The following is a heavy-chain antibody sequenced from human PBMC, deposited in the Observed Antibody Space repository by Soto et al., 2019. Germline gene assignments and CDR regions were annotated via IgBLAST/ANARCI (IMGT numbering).Heavy chain of an antibody. V-gene: IGHV3-23*01. CDR1: GFTFSSYA. J-gene: IGHJ4*02. CDR3: AKSCTGGWYSSCFDY. Sequence: PGGSLRLSCAASGFTFSSYAMSWVRQAPGKGLEWVSAISGSGDSTYYADSVKGRFTISRDNSKNTLYLQMNGLRAEGTAVYYCAKSCTGGWYSSCFDYWGQGTLVTVSS. CDR2: ISGSGDST. D-gene: IGHD6-19*01.